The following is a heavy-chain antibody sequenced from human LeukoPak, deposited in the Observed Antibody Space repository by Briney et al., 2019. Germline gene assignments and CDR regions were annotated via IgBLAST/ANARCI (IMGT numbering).Heavy chain of an antibody. CDR1: GFTFSSYA. Sequence: PGGSLRLSCAASGFTFSSYAMSWVRQAPGKGLEWVSAISGSGGSTYYADSVKGRFTISRDNSKNTLYLQMNSLRAEDTAVYYCAKVNLREHIVVVIAIGWFDPWGQGTLVTVSS. CDR3: AKVNLREHIVVVIAIGWFDP. D-gene: IGHD2-21*01. J-gene: IGHJ5*02. CDR2: ISGSGGST. V-gene: IGHV3-23*01.